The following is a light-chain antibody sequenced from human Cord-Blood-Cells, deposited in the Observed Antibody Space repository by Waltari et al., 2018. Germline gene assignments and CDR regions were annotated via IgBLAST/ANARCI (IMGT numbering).Light chain of an antibody. CDR1: QSISSY. V-gene: IGKV1-39*01. Sequence: DIQMTQSPSSLSASVGDRVTITCRASQSISSYLNWYQQKPGKAPKLLIYAASSLQSGVPSRFSGSGSATDFTLTISSLQPEYFATYYCQQSYSTPYTFGQGTKLEIK. CDR3: QQSYSTPYT. CDR2: AAS. J-gene: IGKJ2*01.